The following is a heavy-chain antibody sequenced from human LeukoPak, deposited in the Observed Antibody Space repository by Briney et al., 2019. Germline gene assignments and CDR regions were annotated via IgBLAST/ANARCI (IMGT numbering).Heavy chain of an antibody. Sequence: GGSLRLSCAASGFTFDDYAMHWVRQAPGKGLEWVSGISWNSGSIGYADSVKGRFTISRDNAKNSLYLQMNSLRAEDTALYYCAKDRTGCYDSSGYYDPFDYWGQGTLVTVSS. CDR1: GFTFDDYA. CDR3: AKDRTGCYDSSGYYDPFDY. J-gene: IGHJ4*02. CDR2: ISWNSGSI. D-gene: IGHD3-22*01. V-gene: IGHV3-9*01.